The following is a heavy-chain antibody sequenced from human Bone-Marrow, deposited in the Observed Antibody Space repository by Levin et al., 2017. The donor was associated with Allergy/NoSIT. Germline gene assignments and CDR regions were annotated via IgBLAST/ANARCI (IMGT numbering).Heavy chain of an antibody. D-gene: IGHD7-27*01. V-gene: IGHV4-4*02. J-gene: IGHJ5*02. Sequence: SQTLSLTCGVSDGSISSSNWWTWVRQPPGKGLEWIGEIYHSGSTNYNPSLKSRVTISVEKSNNQFSLKLSSVTAADTAVEYCARRKVIEPGEDWFDPWGQGTLVTVSS. CDR3: ARRKVIEPGEDWFDP. CDR2: IYHSGST. CDR1: DGSISSSNW.